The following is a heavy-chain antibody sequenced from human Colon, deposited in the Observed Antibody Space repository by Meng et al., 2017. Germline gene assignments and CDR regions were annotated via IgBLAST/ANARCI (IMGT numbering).Heavy chain of an antibody. Sequence: QLHLHESGPGLVRPSDDLSVVCTVSGGTIKSGGYHWSGVRQHPGKGLEYIGFMSDSGTTDYNPSLRSRVSISEIGSSKNQFSLTLRSVTAADTATYFCARDTLYGTDYWGQGVLVTVSS. CDR1: GGTIKSGGYH. J-gene: IGHJ4*02. CDR2: MSDSGTT. CDR3: ARDTLYGTDY. V-gene: IGHV4-31*03. D-gene: IGHD4-17*01.